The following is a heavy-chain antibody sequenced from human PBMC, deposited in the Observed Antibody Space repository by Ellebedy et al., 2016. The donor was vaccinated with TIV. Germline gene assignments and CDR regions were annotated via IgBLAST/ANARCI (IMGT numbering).Heavy chain of an antibody. J-gene: IGHJ4*02. CDR1: GGSISSYY. D-gene: IGHD3-10*01. CDR3: ASTMVRGGPIDY. Sequence: SETLSLXXTVSGGSISSYYWSWIRQPPGKGLEWIGYIYYSGSTNYNPSLKSRVTISVDTSKNQFSLKLSSVTAADTAVYYCASTMVRGGPIDYWGQGTLVTVSS. CDR2: IYYSGST. V-gene: IGHV4-59*12.